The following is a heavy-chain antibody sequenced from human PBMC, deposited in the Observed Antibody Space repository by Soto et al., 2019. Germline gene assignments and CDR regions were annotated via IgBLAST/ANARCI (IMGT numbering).Heavy chain of an antibody. V-gene: IGHV4-4*02. CDR2: IYHSGST. Sequence: WVRQPPGKGLEWIGEIYHSGSTNYNPSLKSRVTISVDKSKNQFSLKLSSVTAADTAVYYCARRAGDWSLNWFDPWGQGTLVTVSS. CDR3: ARRAGDWSLNWFDP. D-gene: IGHD2-21*02. J-gene: IGHJ5*02.